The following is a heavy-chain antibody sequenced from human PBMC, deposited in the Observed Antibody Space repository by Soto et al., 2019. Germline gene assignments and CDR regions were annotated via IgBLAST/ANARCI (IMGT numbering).Heavy chain of an antibody. V-gene: IGHV4-61*01. Sequence: SETLSLTCTVSGGSVSSGSYYWSWIRQPPGKGLEWIGYIYYSGSTNYNPSLKSRVTVSVDTSKNQFSLKLSSVTAADTAVYYCASLGDNYYYGMDVWGQGTTVTVSS. J-gene: IGHJ6*02. CDR2: IYYSGST. CDR3: ASLGDNYYYGMDV. D-gene: IGHD3-3*01. CDR1: GGSVSSGSYY.